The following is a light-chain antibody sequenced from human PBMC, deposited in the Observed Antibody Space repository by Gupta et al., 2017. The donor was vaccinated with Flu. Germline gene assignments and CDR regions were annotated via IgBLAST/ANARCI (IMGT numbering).Light chain of an antibody. CDR3: SSYTTSSTLV. CDR1: SGDIGDYKY. J-gene: IGLJ1*01. Sequence: ITNSCTGTSGDIGDYKYVSWYQQYPGKALKLIIYEVINRPSPVSHRFSGSKSGNTASLTISGPQAEDEADYFCSSYTTSSTLVFGAGTTVTVL. V-gene: IGLV2-14*01. CDR2: EVI.